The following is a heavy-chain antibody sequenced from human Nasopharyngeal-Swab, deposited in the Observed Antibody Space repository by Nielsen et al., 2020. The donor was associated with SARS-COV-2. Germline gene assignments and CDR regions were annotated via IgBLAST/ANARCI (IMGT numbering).Heavy chain of an antibody. CDR1: GFTFSNYW. V-gene: IGHV3-7*01. Sequence: GESLKISCAVSGFTFSNYWMSWVRQAPGKGLEWVANIKQDGSETYYVDSVKGRFTISRDSDKNTLYLQMNSLRPDDTAVYYCARDWSTIFGVIIRGGMDVWGQGTTVTVSS. D-gene: IGHD3-3*01. CDR2: IKQDGSET. J-gene: IGHJ6*02. CDR3: ARDWSTIFGVIIRGGMDV.